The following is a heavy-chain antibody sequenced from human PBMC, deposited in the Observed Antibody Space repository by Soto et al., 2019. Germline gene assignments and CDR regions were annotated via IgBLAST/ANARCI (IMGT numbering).Heavy chain of an antibody. J-gene: IGHJ6*03. V-gene: IGHV3-13*01. CDR1: GFTLSTYD. CDR2: LSYACDT. D-gene: IGHD6-25*01. Sequence: EVQLVEAGGGLVQPGGSLRLSCAASGFTLSTYDMHWVRQGTGKGLECVAALSYACDTYYPGSVKGRFTVSRESAKNSLYLQMHSLTAGATAVYDCAKRPHSASWYYYMDVWGNGTTVTVS. CDR3: AKRPHSASWYYYMDV.